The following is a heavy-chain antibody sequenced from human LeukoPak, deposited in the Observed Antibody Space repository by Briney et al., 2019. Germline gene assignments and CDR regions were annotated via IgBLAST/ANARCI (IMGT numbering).Heavy chain of an antibody. CDR2: IYYSGST. J-gene: IGHJ4*02. D-gene: IGHD5-18*01. V-gene: IGHV4-39*07. CDR1: GGSISSSTYY. CDR3: ARDRFDTALV. Sequence: SETLSLTCSVSGGSISSSTYYWGWIRQPPGKGLEWIGSIYYSGSTYYNPSLKSRVTISVDTSKNQFSLKLSSVTAADTAVYYCARDRFDTALVWGQGTLVTVSS.